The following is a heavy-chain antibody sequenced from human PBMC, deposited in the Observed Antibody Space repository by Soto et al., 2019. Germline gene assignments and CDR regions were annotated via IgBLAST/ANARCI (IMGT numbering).Heavy chain of an antibody. J-gene: IGHJ4*02. Sequence: SETLSLTCTVSGVSISSGGYYWTWIRQHPQKGLEWIGHIYYSGSTYYNPSLKSRVTVSVDTSKNQFSLKLSSVTAADTAVYYCAREYYYDSSVFDYWGQGTLVTVSS. D-gene: IGHD3-22*01. CDR3: AREYYYDSSVFDY. CDR1: GVSISSGGYY. V-gene: IGHV4-31*03. CDR2: IYYSGST.